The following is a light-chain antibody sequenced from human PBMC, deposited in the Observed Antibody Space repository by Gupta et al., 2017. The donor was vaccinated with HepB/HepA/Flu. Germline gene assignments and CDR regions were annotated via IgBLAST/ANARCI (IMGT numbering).Light chain of an antibody. V-gene: IGKV3-15*01. Sequence: EIVMTQSPAPLSVSPGERATLSCRASQSISSNLAWYQQKPGQAPRLLIYGASTRATGIPARFSGSGSGTEFTLTISSLQSEDLAVYFCQQYNDWRRTFGQGTKVAI. CDR3: QQYNDWRRT. J-gene: IGKJ1*01. CDR1: QSISSN. CDR2: GAS.